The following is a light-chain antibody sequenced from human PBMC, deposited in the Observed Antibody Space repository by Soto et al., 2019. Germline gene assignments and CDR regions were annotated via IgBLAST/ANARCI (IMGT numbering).Light chain of an antibody. J-gene: IGKJ1*01. CDR2: DAS. CDR1: QSVTSN. CDR3: QQYNNWPPWT. V-gene: IGKV3-15*01. Sequence: EIVMTQSPSTLSVSPGERSTLSCMSSQSVTSNFAWYQQKPGQAPRLLIYDASTRATGIPARFSGSGSGTEFTLTISSLQSEDFAVYYCQQYNNWPPWTFGRGTKVDIK.